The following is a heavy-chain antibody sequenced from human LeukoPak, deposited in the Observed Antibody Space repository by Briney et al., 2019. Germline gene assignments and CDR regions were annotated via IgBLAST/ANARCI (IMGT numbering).Heavy chain of an antibody. J-gene: IGHJ4*02. CDR3: ARERVGATGEEFDY. D-gene: IGHD1-26*01. Sequence: SETLSLTCTVSGGSISSYFWTWIRQPAGKELDWIGRMFTSGSTDYNPSLKSRVTMSLDTSKNQISLELTSVTAADTAVYYCARERVGATGEEFDYWGQGTLVTVSS. CDR1: GGSISSYF. V-gene: IGHV4-4*07. CDR2: MFTSGST.